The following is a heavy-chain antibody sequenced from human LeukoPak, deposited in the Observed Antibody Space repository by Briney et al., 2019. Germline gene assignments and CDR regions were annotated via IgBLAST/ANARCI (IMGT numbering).Heavy chain of an antibody. CDR2: ISYDGSFQ. D-gene: IGHD3-3*01. V-gene: IGHV3-30*04. Sequence: GGSLRLSCAASGFNFVNYAMNWVRQAPGKGLDWVALISYDGSFQSYADSVKGRFTISRDSSTNTVSLQMNSLRDEDTAMYYCAREIRGYYAAYWGQGILVTVSS. CDR1: GFNFVNYA. J-gene: IGHJ4*02. CDR3: AREIRGYYAAY.